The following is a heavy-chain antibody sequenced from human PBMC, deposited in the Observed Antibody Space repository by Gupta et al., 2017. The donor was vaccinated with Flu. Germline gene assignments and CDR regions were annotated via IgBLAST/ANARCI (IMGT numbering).Heavy chain of an antibody. D-gene: IGHD3-3*01. CDR1: GFTFSSYG. V-gene: IGHV3-30*18. CDR2: ISYDGSNK. Sequence: QVQLVESGGGVVQPGRSLRLSCAASGFTFSSYGMHGVRQAPGKGLEWVAVISYDGSNKYYADSVKGRFTISRDNSKNTLYLQMNSLRAEDTAVYYCAKARSITIFGANNYFDYWGQGTLVTVSS. CDR3: AKARSITIFGANNYFDY. J-gene: IGHJ4*02.